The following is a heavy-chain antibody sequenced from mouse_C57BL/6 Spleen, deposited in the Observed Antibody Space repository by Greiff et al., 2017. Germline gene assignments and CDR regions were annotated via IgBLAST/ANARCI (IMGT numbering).Heavy chain of an antibody. CDR2: IYPSDSET. V-gene: IGHV1-61*01. CDR1: GYTFTSYW. D-gene: IGHD2-5*01. Sequence: QVQLQQPGAELVRPGSSVKLSCKASGYTFTSYWMDWVKQRPGQGLEWIGNIYPSDSETHYNQKFKDKATLTVDKSSSTAYMQLSSLTSEDSAVYYCARWGYSNYFTFYCDYWGQGTTLTVSS. J-gene: IGHJ2*01. CDR3: ARWGYSNYFTFYCDY.